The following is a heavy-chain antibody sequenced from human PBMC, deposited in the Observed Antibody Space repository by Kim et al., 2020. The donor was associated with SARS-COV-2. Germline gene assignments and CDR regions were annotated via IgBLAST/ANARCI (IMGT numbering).Heavy chain of an antibody. J-gene: IGHJ4*02. Sequence: GASLKISCKGSGYSFTSYWIAWVRQMPGKGLEWMGIIYPGDSDTRYSPSFQGQVTISADKSISTAYLQWSSLKASDTAMYYCARRYDSSVYFPFWGQGTLLTVSS. V-gene: IGHV5-51*01. D-gene: IGHD3-22*01. CDR1: GYSFTSYW. CDR2: IYPGDSDT. CDR3: ARRYDSSVYFPF.